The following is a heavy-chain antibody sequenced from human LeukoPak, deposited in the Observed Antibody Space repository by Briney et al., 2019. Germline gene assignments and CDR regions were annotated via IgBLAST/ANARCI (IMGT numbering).Heavy chain of an antibody. V-gene: IGHV2-26*01. CDR3: ARIPYSSGWYFFDY. Sequence: SGPTLVNPTETLTLTCTVSGFSLSNARMGVSWIRQPPGKALEWLAHIFSNDEKSYSTSLKSRLTISKDTSKSQVVLTMTNMDPVDTATCYCARIPYSSGWYFFDYWGQGTLVTVSS. J-gene: IGHJ4*02. CDR2: IFSNDEK. CDR1: GFSLSNARMG. D-gene: IGHD6-19*01.